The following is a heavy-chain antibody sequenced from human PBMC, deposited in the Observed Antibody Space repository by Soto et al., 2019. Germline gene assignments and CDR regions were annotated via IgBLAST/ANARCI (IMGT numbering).Heavy chain of an antibody. D-gene: IGHD5-12*01. CDR1: GYTFSAYF. J-gene: IGHJ4*02. Sequence: ASVKVSCKASGYTFSAYFINWVRQAPGQGLEWLGWINTRSGDTKYAQKFQGRVTLTRDTSVRTAYLELSSLRSDDTAVYHCATLGYDETQALDYRGQGTLVTVSS. CDR2: INTRSGDT. CDR3: ATLGYDETQALDY. V-gene: IGHV1-2*02.